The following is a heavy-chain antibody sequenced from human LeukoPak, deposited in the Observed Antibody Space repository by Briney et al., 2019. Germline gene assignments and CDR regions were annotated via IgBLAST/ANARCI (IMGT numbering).Heavy chain of an antibody. D-gene: IGHD3-22*01. CDR1: GFTFGSYG. V-gene: IGHV3-23*01. J-gene: IGHJ1*01. CDR2: ITPNADRT. Sequence: PGGSLRLSCAASGFTFGSYGMSWVRQAPGKGLEWDSFITPNADRTSYADSVEGRFTISRDNPRNTLYMQMNSLRDEDTAVYYCAIMHGYYDGSGYWVQWGQGTLVTVSS. CDR3: AIMHGYYDGSGYWVQ.